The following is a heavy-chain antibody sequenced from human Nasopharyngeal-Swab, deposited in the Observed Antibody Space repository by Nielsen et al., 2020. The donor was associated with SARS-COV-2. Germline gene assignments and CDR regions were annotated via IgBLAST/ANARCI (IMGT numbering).Heavy chain of an antibody. Sequence: GESLKISCAASGFTFSDYYMSWIRQAPGKGLEWVSYISSSSSYTNYADSVKGRFTISRDNAKNTLYLQMNSLRAEDTAVYYCARDYGDYDYYFDYWGQGTLVTVSS. CDR3: ARDYGDYDYYFDY. D-gene: IGHD4-17*01. CDR2: ISSSSSYT. CDR1: GFTFSDYY. V-gene: IGHV3-11*06. J-gene: IGHJ4*02.